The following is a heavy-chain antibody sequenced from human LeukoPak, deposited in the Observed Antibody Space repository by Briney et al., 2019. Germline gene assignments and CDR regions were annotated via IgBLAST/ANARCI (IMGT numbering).Heavy chain of an antibody. D-gene: IGHD5-18*01. CDR3: ARVGYSYGHPTPFDY. CDR1: GFTFRSYS. J-gene: IGHJ4*02. CDR2: ISSSSSYI. Sequence: GGSLRLSCAASGFTFRSYSMNWVRQAPGKGLEWVSSISSSSSYIYYADSVKGRFTISRDNAKNSLYLQMNSLRAEDTAVYYCARVGYSYGHPTPFDYWGQGTLVTVSS. V-gene: IGHV3-21*01.